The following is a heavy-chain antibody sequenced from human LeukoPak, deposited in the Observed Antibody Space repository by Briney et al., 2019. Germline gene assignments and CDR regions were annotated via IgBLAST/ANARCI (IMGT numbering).Heavy chain of an antibody. D-gene: IGHD2-2*01. CDR3: ANSTFDY. CDR1: GFTFSDYF. CDR2: ISYDGSNK. J-gene: IGHJ4*02. Sequence: GGSLRLSCAASGFTFSDYFMHWVRQAPGKGLEWVAVISYDGSNKYYADSVKGRFTISRDNSKNTLYLQMNSLRAEDTAVYYCANSTFDYWGQGTLVTVSS. V-gene: IGHV3-30*18.